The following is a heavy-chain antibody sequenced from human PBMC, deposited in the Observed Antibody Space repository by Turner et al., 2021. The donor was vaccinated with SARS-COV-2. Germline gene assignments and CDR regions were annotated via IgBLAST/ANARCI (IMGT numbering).Heavy chain of an antibody. CDR3: ARVFPTDSSVWYRYYYYYGMDV. Sequence: EVPLVESGGGLVKPGGSLRLSCAASGFTFSSYSMHWVRQAPGKGLEWGSSITGSSGYIYYADSVKGRFTISRDNAKTSLYLQMNSLRAEDTAVYYCARVFPTDSSVWYRYYYYYGMDVWGQGTTVTVSS. J-gene: IGHJ6*02. V-gene: IGHV3-21*01. CDR1: GFTFSSYS. D-gene: IGHD6-19*01. CDR2: ITGSSGYI.